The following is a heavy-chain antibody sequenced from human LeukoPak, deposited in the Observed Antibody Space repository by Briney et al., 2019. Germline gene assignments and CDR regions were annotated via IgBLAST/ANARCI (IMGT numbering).Heavy chain of an antibody. D-gene: IGHD6-19*01. CDR1: GFTFDNYG. CDR3: ARSRSLIAVAGTGFDY. Sequence: GGSLRLSCAASGFTFDNYGMNWVRQAPGKGLEWVSVISGSGGSTYYADSVKGRFTISRDNSKNTLYLQMNSLRAEDTAVYYCARSRSLIAVAGTGFDYWGQGTLVTVSS. V-gene: IGHV3-23*01. J-gene: IGHJ4*02. CDR2: ISGSGGST.